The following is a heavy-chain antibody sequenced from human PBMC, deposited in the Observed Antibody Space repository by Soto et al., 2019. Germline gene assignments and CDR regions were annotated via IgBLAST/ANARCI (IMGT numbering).Heavy chain of an antibody. D-gene: IGHD6-19*01. J-gene: IGHJ2*01. Sequence: QITLKESGPTLVKPTQTVTLTCTFSGFSLSTNGMGVGWIRQPPGKALEWLALIYWDDDKRYSPSLQSRLTITKDTSKNQVVLTMTNMDPVDTATYYCAHLHSSGWYPSWYFDLWGRGTLVTVSS. V-gene: IGHV2-5*02. CDR3: AHLHSSGWYPSWYFDL. CDR1: GFSLSTNGMG. CDR2: IYWDDDK.